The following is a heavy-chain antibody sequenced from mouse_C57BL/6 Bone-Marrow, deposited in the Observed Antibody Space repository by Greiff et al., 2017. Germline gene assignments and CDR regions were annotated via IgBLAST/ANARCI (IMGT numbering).Heavy chain of an antibody. D-gene: IGHD2-4*01. CDR2: INPYNGGT. J-gene: IGHJ4*01. V-gene: IGHV1-19*01. CDR3: ARGYDYDRYAMDY. CDR1: GYTFTDYY. Sequence: EVQLQQSGPVLVKPGASVKMSCKASGYTFTDYYMNWVKQSHGKSLEWIGVINPYNGGTSYNQKFKGKATLTVDKSSSTAYMELNSLTSEDSAVYYCARGYDYDRYAMDYWGQGTSVTVSS.